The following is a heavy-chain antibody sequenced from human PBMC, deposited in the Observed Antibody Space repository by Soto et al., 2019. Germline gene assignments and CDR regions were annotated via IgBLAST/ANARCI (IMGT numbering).Heavy chain of an antibody. J-gene: IGHJ4*02. D-gene: IGHD3-16*01. Sequence: EVQLVESGGGLVQPGGSLRLSCAASGFTFSTYWMTWVRQAPGKGLEWVANIKQDGSQKYYVDSVKGRFTISRDNANNSLYLKMNSLRAEDTAVYYCAGGTGWIWENWGQGTLVTVSS. CDR2: IKQDGSQK. CDR1: GFTFSTYW. CDR3: AGGTGWIWEN. V-gene: IGHV3-7*04.